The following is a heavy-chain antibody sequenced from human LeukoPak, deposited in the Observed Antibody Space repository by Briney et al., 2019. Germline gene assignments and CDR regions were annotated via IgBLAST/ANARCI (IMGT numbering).Heavy chain of an antibody. V-gene: IGHV1-8*01. CDR1: GYTFTSYD. J-gene: IGHJ5*02. D-gene: IGHD3-3*01. CDR3: ASLRFLEWLSTPLGFDP. Sequence: ASVKVSCKASGYTFTSYDINWVRQATGQGLEWMGWMNPNSGNTGYAQKFQGRVTITADESTSTAYMELSSLRSEDTAVYYCASLRFLEWLSTPLGFDPWGQGTLVTVSS. CDR2: MNPNSGNT.